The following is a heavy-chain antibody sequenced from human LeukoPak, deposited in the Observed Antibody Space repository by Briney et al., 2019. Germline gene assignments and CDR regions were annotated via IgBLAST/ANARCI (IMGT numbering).Heavy chain of an antibody. J-gene: IGHJ4*02. CDR1: GYTFTGYY. D-gene: IGHD3-22*01. CDR3: ARVNSGYDSSGYYAD. V-gene: IGHV1-2*02. Sequence: ASVKVSCKASGYTFTGYYMHWVRQAPGQGLEWMGWINPNSGGTSYAQKFQGRVTMTRDTSISTAYMELSRLRSDDTAVYYCARVNSGYDSSGYYADWGQGTLVTVSS. CDR2: INPNSGGT.